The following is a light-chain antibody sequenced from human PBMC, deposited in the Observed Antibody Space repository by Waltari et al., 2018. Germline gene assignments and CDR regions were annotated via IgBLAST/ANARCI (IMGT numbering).Light chain of an antibody. CDR1: SSDFGGYKY. J-gene: IGLJ2*01. V-gene: IGLV2-14*03. CDR2: DVN. Sequence: QSALTQPASVSGSPGQSITISCTGTSSDFGGYKYVSWYQQHPGKAPKLIIYDVNNRPSGVSKRFSGSKSANTASLTISGLQAEDEADYYCNSFTLGTALLVFGGGTKLTVL. CDR3: NSFTLGTALLV.